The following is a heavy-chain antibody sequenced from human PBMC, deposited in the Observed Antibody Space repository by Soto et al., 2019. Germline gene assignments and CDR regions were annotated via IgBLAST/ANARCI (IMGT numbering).Heavy chain of an antibody. CDR1: GGTFSSYA. J-gene: IGHJ6*02. V-gene: IGHV1-69*12. CDR3: ARDSKGLERRAEYYYGMDV. D-gene: IGHD1-1*01. Sequence: QVQLVQSGAEVKKPGSSVKVSCKASGGTFSSYAISWVRQAPGQGLEWMGGIIPIFGTANYAQKFQGRVTITADESTSTAYMELSSLRSEDTAVYYCARDSKGLERRAEYYYGMDVWGQGTTVTVSS. CDR2: IIPIFGTA.